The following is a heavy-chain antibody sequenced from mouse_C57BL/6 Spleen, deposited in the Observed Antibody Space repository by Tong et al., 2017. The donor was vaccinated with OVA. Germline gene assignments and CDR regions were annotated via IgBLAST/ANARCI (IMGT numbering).Heavy chain of an antibody. D-gene: IGHD1-1*01. Sequence: VQLQESGTELVKPGASVKLSCKASGYTFTSYWMHWVKQRPGQGLEWIGNINPSNGGTNYNEKFKSKATLTVDKSSSKAYMQLSSLTSEDSAVYYCARDYYGSSWGYYFDYWGKGTTLTVSS. V-gene: IGHV1-53*01. CDR2: INPSNGGT. J-gene: IGHJ2*01. CDR1: GYTFTSYW. CDR3: ARDYYGSSWGYYFDY.